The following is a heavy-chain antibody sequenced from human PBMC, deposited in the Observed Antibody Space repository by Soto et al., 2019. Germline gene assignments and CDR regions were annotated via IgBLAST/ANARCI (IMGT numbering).Heavy chain of an antibody. V-gene: IGHV3-23*01. CDR1: GFTFSSYT. CDR2: ISGSGGAT. D-gene: IGHD3-3*01. J-gene: IGHJ4*02. Sequence: PGGSLRLSCAASGFTFSSYTMSWVRQAPGKGLEWVSAISGSGGATYYADSVKGRFTISRDNSKNTLYLQMNSLRAEDTAVYYCAKEYDFWSGYTGYWGQGTLVTVSS. CDR3: AKEYDFWSGYTGY.